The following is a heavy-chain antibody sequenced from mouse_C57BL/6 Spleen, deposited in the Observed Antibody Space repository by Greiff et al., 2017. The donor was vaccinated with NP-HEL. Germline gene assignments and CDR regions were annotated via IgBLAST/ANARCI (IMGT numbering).Heavy chain of an antibody. Sequence: QVQLKQPGTELVKPGASVKLSCKASGYTFTSYWMHWVKQRPGQGLEWIGNINPSNGGTNYNEKFKSKATLTVDKSSSTAYMPLSSLTSEDSAVYYCARKNYGSSYWYFDVWGTGTTVTVSS. CDR3: ARKNYGSSYWYFDV. V-gene: IGHV1-53*01. J-gene: IGHJ1*03. D-gene: IGHD1-1*01. CDR1: GYTFTSYW. CDR2: INPSNGGT.